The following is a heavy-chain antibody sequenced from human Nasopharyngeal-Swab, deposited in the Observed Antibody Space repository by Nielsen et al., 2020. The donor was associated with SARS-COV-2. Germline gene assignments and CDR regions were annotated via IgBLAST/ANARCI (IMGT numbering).Heavy chain of an antibody. Sequence: GESLKISCAASGFTFSDYWMQWVRRAPGKGLVWLSRINSDGSITGYADSVKGRFTISRDNAKNSLYLQMDSLRAEDTAVYYCARGRYYGPWGQGTLVTVSS. CDR2: INSDGSIT. CDR3: ARGRYYGP. CDR1: GFTFSDYW. V-gene: IGHV3-74*01. J-gene: IGHJ5*02. D-gene: IGHD2-21*01.